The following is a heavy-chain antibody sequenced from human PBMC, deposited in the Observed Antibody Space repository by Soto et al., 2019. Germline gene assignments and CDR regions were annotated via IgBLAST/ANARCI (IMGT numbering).Heavy chain of an antibody. CDR2: IYHSGGT. V-gene: IGHV4-4*02. CDR1: SGSIVANNW. Sequence: QVQLQESGPGLVRPSGTLSLTCDVSSGSIVANNWWTWLRRPPGKGLEWIGEIYHSGGTNYNPSLKSRVTISLDKSKNLFSLILTSLTAADTAVYNCASLFGPWGQGLLVTVSS. D-gene: IGHD3-16*01. J-gene: IGHJ5*02. CDR3: ASLFGP.